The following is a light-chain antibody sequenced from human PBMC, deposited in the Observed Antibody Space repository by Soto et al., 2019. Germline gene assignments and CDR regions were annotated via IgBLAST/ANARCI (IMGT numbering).Light chain of an antibody. V-gene: IGKV3-20*01. CDR3: HHYDFSPWT. CDR2: STS. J-gene: IGKJ1*01. CDR1: QTVSTSH. Sequence: EFVLTQSPGTLSLSPGERATLSCRASQTVSTSHLAWYQQKPGQAPRLLIQSTSTRAAGIPDRFSGGVSGTDFTLTITRLEPEDVAMYYCHHYDFSPWTFGQGTKVEVK.